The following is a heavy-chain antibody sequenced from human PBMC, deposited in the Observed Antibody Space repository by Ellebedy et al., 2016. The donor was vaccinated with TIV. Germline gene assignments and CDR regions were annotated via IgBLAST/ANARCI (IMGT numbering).Heavy chain of an antibody. J-gene: IGHJ4*02. D-gene: IGHD3-10*01. V-gene: IGHV1-58*01. CDR3: AAAYGSGSYYNED. CDR2: IVVGSGNT. Sequence: AASVKVSCKASGFTFSSSAVQWVRQARGQRLEWIGWIVVGSGNTTYAQKFQKGVTITRDMSTSTVYMELSSLRSEETAVYYGAAAYGSGSYYNEDWGQGTLVTVSS. CDR1: GFTFSSSA.